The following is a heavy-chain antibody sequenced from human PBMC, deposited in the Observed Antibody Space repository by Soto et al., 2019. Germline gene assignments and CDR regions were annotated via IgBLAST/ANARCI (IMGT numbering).Heavy chain of an antibody. CDR1: GFTFTSSA. V-gene: IGHV1-58*02. CDR2: IVVGSGNT. CDR3: AAGGVVVAATTGYYYYYGMDV. J-gene: IGHJ6*02. D-gene: IGHD2-15*01. Sequence: QMQLVQSGPEVKKPGTSVKVSCKASGFTFTSSAMQWVRQARGQRLEWIGWIVVGSGNTNYAQKFQERVTITRDMSTSTAYMELSSLRSEDTAVYYCAAGGVVVAATTGYYYYYGMDVWGQGTTVTVSS.